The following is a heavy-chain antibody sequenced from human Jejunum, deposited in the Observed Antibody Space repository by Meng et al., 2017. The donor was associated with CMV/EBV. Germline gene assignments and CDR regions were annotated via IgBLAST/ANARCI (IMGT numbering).Heavy chain of an antibody. CDR3: ARVHQQLVRGYFDS. CDR1: FSTHS. V-gene: IGHV1-69*10. CDR2: IIPSLNIA. Sequence: FSTHSVSWGRQAPGQGLEWMGGIIPSLNIANYAQKFRGRVTITADNADKSTSTAYMELSSLRSEDTAVYYCARVHQQLVRGYFDSWGQGTLVTVSS. D-gene: IGHD6-13*01. J-gene: IGHJ4*02.